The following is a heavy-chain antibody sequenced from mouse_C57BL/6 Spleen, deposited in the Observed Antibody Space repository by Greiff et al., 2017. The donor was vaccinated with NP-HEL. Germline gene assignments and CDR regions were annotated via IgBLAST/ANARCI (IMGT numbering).Heavy chain of an antibody. V-gene: IGHV1-50*01. J-gene: IGHJ2*01. CDR1: GYTFTSYW. Sequence: QVQLQQPGAELVKPGASVKLSCKASGYTFTSYWMQWVKQRPGQGLEWIGEIDPSDSYTNYNQKFKGKATLTVDTSSSTAYMQLSSLTSEDAAVYYCARGIYYGSSPCYWGQGTTLTVSS. CDR2: IDPSDSYT. CDR3: ARGIYYGSSPCY. D-gene: IGHD1-1*01.